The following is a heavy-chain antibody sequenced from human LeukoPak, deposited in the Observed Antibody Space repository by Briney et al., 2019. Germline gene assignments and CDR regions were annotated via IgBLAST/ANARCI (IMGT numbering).Heavy chain of an antibody. CDR1: GVTFSSYA. D-gene: IGHD3-10*01. J-gene: IGHJ3*02. V-gene: IGHV1-69*13. CDR2: IIPIFGTA. CDR3: ARNPGFGELFLGAFDI. Sequence: SVKVSCKASGVTFSSYAISWVRQAPGQGLEWMGGIIPIFGTANYAQKFQGRVTITADESTSTAYMELSSLRSEDTAVYYCARNPGFGELFLGAFDIWGQGTMVTVSS.